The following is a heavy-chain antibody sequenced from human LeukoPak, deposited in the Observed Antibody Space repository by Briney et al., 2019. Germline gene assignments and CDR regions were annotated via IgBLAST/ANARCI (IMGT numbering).Heavy chain of an antibody. CDR1: GGSISTNNW. CDR3: ARYLNSGLGY. Sequence: SGTLSLTCAVSGGSISTNNWWGRVRQPPGKGLEWIGEIYHNGNTNYNPSLKSRLTISVDKSKNQFSLNLSSVTAADTAVYYCARYLNSGLGYWGQGTPVTVSS. J-gene: IGHJ4*02. CDR2: IYHNGNT. D-gene: IGHD3-22*01. V-gene: IGHV4-4*02.